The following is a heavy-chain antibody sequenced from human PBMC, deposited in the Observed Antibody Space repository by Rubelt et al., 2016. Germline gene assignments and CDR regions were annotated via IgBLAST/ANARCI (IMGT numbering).Heavy chain of an antibody. J-gene: IGHJ6*02. V-gene: IGHV1-8*01. D-gene: IGHD3-3*01. CDR2: MNPNSGNT. Sequence: QVQLVQSGAEVKKPGASVKVSCKASGYTFTSYDINWVRQATGQGLEWMGWMNPNSGNTGYAQKFQGRVNMTRNTSISTAYMERSSLRSEDTAVYYCARLSITIFGVVVYYYGMDVWGQGTTVTVSS. CDR1: GYTFTSYD. CDR3: ARLSITIFGVVVYYYGMDV.